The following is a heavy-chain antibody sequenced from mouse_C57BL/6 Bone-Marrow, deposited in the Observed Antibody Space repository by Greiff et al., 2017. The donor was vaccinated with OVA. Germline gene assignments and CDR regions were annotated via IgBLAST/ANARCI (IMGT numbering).Heavy chain of an antibody. CDR1: GFNIKDYY. Sequence: DVQLVESGAELVKPGASVKLSCTASGFNIKDYYMHWVKQRTEQGLEWIGRIDPEDGETKYAPKFQGKATITADTSSNTAYLQLSSLTSEDTAVYDCARCLSYYDPYYYAVDYWGQGTSVTVSS. CDR3: ARCLSYYDPYYYAVDY. D-gene: IGHD2-4*01. V-gene: IGHV14-2*01. CDR2: IDPEDGET. J-gene: IGHJ4*01.